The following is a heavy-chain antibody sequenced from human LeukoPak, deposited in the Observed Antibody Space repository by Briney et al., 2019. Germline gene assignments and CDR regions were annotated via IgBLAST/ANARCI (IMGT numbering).Heavy chain of an antibody. V-gene: IGHV1-2*02. CDR2: INPNSGGT. CDR1: GYTFTGYY. J-gene: IGHJ4*02. CDR3: AALYCSSTSCSIGKGDY. D-gene: IGHD2-2*01. Sequence: ASVKVSCKASGYTFTGYYIHWVRQVPGQGLEWTGWINPNSGGTNYAQKFQGRVTMTRDTSISTAYMELSSLRSDDTAVYYCAALYCSSTSCSIGKGDYWGQGTLVTVSS.